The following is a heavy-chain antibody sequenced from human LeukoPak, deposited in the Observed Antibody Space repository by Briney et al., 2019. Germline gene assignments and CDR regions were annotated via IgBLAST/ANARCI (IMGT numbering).Heavy chain of an antibody. CDR1: GFTVSGNN. CDR3: ARATYSRYWYFDP. D-gene: IGHD1-26*01. J-gene: IGHJ2*01. V-gene: IGHV3-66*01. Sequence: PGGSLRLSCAAPGFTVSGNNMSWVRQSPEKGLEWVAIIESSGDMVYANSVKGRFTISRDNSKNTVSLQLNSLRAEDTAMYYCARATYSRYWYFDPWGRGTLVTVSS. CDR2: IESSGDM.